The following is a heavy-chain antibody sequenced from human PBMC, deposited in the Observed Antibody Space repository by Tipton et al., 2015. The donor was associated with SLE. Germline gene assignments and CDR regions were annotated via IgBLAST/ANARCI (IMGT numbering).Heavy chain of an antibody. CDR2: ISSDGSKR. CDR1: GLIFSSFG. Sequence: SLRLSCAASGLIFSSFGLHWVRRATGKGLEWVAVISSDGSKRYYADSVRGRFTISRDASKKTLFLQMNSLRAEDTALYYCSLDSSGAAGDGFDYWGQGTLVTVSS. V-gene: IGHV3-30*04. D-gene: IGHD3-22*01. CDR3: SLDSSGAAGDGFDY. J-gene: IGHJ4*02.